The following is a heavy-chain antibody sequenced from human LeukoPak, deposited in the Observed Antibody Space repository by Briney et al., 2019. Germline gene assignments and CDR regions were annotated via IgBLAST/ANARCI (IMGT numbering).Heavy chain of an antibody. J-gene: IGHJ4*02. V-gene: IGHV3-11*04. CDR2: ISSTGSNI. D-gene: IGHD3-10*01. CDR1: GFTFSDYY. Sequence: GGSLRLSCAASGFTFSDYYMSWIRQAPGKGLEWISYISSTGSNIYYADSVKGRFTISRDNAKNSLYLQMNSLRAEDTAVYYCEVLLWFGELGFDYWGQGTLVTVSS. CDR3: EVLLWFGELGFDY.